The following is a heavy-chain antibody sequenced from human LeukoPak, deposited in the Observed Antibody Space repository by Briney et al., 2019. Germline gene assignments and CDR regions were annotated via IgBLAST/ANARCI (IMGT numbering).Heavy chain of an antibody. Sequence: SETLSLTCAVYGGSFSGYYWSWIRQPPGKGLEWIGEINHSGSTNYNPSLKSQVTISVDTSKNQFSLKLSSVTAADTAVYYCARGWVTIFGVVRGYYFDYWGQGTLVTVSS. J-gene: IGHJ4*02. D-gene: IGHD3-3*01. CDR3: ARGWVTIFGVVRGYYFDY. CDR1: GGSFSGYY. CDR2: INHSGST. V-gene: IGHV4-34*01.